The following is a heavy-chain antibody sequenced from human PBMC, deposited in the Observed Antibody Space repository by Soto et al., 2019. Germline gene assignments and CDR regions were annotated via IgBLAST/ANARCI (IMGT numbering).Heavy chain of an antibody. CDR2: IYPGDSDT. CDR1: GYSFTSYW. D-gene: IGHD3-22*01. V-gene: IGHV5-51*01. J-gene: IGHJ4*02. Sequence: PGESLKISCNGSGYSFTSYWIAWVRQMPGKGLEWMGIIYPGDSDTRYSPSFQGQVTISADKSINTAYLQWSSLKASDTAMYYRARHDSSGYCLDYWGQGTLVTVSS. CDR3: ARHDSSGYCLDY.